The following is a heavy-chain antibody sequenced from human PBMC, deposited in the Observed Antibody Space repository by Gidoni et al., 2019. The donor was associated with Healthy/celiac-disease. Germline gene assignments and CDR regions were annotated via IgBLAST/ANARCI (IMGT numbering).Heavy chain of an antibody. D-gene: IGHD3-22*01. V-gene: IGHV4-59*01. J-gene: IGHJ4*02. Sequence: QVQLQESGPGLVKPSETLSLTCTVSGGSISSYYWSWIRQPPGKGLEWIGYIDYSGSTNYNPSLKSRVTISVDTSKNQFSLKLSSVTAADTAVYYCARGDSSGYPVDYWGQGTLVTVSS. CDR3: ARGDSSGYPVDY. CDR2: IDYSGST. CDR1: GGSISSYY.